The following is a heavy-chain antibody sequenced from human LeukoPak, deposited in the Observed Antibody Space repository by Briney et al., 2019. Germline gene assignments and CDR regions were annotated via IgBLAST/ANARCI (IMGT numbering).Heavy chain of an antibody. J-gene: IGHJ3*02. CDR1: GGTFSSYA. CDR3: ASRVGVQPSDAFDI. Sequence: SVKVSCKASGGTFSSYAISWVRQAPGQGLEWMGRIIAILGIANYAQKFQGRVTITADKSTSTAYMELSSLRSEDTAVYYCASRVGVQPSDAFDIWGQGTMVTVSS. D-gene: IGHD2-2*01. V-gene: IGHV1-69*04. CDR2: IIAILGIA.